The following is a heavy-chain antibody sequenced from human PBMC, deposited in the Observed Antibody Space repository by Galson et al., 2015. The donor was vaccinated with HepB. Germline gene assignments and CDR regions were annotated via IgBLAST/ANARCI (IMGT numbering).Heavy chain of an antibody. CDR2: ISSNGSIT. J-gene: IGHJ4*02. Sequence: SLRLSCAASGFTLSHYWMHWVRQFPGKGLEWVSRISSNGSITDYAESVKGRFTISRDNAKSTLVLQMNSLRAEDTALYFCARADVCRGPSIDSWGQGTLVTVSS. CDR1: GFTLSHYW. CDR3: ARADVCRGPSIDS. V-gene: IGHV3-74*01. D-gene: IGHD3-3*01.